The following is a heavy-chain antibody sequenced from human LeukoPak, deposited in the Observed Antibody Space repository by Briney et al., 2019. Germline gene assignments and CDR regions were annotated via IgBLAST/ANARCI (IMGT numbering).Heavy chain of an antibody. Sequence: TSETLSLTCTVSGGSISSYYWSWIRQPAGKGLEWIGRIYTSGSTNYNPSLKSRVTISVDTSKNQFSLKLSSVTAADTAVYYCARGRRIAAAGRGVDYWGQGTLVTVSS. J-gene: IGHJ4*02. V-gene: IGHV4-4*07. CDR3: ARGRRIAAAGRGVDY. CDR1: GGSISSYY. D-gene: IGHD6-13*01. CDR2: IYTSGST.